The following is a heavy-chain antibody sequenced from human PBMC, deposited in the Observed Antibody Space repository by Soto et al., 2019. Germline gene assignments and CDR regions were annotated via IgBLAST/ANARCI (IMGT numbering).Heavy chain of an antibody. D-gene: IGHD3-22*01. CDR1: GFTFSRYW. J-gene: IGHJ3*02. Sequence: GGSLRLSCAASGFTFSRYWMTWVRQAPGKGLEWVAKIKQDGSEKYYVDSGKGRSTISRDNAKNSLYLQMNSLRAEDTAVYYCARLLYYYESSGYGAFDIWGQGTMVTVSS. CDR2: IKQDGSEK. V-gene: IGHV3-7*01. CDR3: ARLLYYYESSGYGAFDI.